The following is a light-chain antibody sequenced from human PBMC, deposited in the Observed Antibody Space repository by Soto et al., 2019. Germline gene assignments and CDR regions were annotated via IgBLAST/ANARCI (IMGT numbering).Light chain of an antibody. CDR2: KAS. J-gene: IGKJ2*01. CDR1: QNVSNW. CDR3: QQYSKEST. Sequence: DVEMTQSPSTLPTSIGDRVTINCRASQNVSNWLAWYQQKPGKAPNLLIYKASRLESGVPSRFSASGSGTDFTLTINSLQSDDFASYFCQQYSKESTFGQGTKLEIK. V-gene: IGKV1-5*03.